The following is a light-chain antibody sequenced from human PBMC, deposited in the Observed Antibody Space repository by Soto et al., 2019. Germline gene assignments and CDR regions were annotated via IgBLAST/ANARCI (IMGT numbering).Light chain of an antibody. V-gene: IGLV2-11*01. CDR2: DVD. J-gene: IGLJ1*01. Sequence: QSALTQPRSVSGSPGQSVTISCAGTSTDVGRYDSVAWYQQHPGKAPQLVIFDVDKRPSGVPDRFSGSKSGLTASLTISGLQADDEADYYCCSYAGTHTFRLFGPGTKLTVL. CDR1: STDVGRYDS. CDR3: CSYAGTHTFRL.